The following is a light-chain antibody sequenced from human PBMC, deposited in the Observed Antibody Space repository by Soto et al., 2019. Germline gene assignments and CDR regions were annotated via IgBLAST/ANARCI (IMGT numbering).Light chain of an antibody. V-gene: IGKV3-11*01. CDR2: GTS. CDR3: HQRNK. J-gene: IGKJ5*01. CDR1: QLLILY. Sequence: EVVLTQSPATLSLAPGERTTLSCRASQLLILYLAWYQQKPGQPPRLLIYGTSNRATGIPARCSGSRSGTDFTLTISSLEPEDFGVYFCHQRNKFGQGTRLEIK.